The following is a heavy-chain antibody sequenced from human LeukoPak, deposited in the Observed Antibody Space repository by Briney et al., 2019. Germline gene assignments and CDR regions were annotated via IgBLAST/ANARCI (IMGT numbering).Heavy chain of an antibody. V-gene: IGHV4-34*01. Sequence: MSSETLSLTYAVYGGSFSGYYWSWIRQPPGKGLEWIGEINHSGSTNYNPSLKSRVTISVDTSKNQFSLKLSSVTAADTAVYYCARQDRSSGWYRPAAFDIWGQGTMVTVSS. J-gene: IGHJ3*02. CDR2: INHSGST. CDR3: ARQDRSSGWYRPAAFDI. CDR1: GGSFSGYY. D-gene: IGHD6-19*01.